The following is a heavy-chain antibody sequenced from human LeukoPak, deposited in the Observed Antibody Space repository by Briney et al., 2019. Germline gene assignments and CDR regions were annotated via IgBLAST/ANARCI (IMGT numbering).Heavy chain of an antibody. CDR2: ISSSSSTI. D-gene: IGHD6-13*01. J-gene: IGHJ4*02. V-gene: IGHV3-48*02. CDR1: GFTLSSYS. CDR3: AREEGILYSSSWSRFDY. Sequence: GGSLRLSCEGSGFTLSSYSMNWVRQAPGKGLEWVSYISSSSSTIYYADSVKGRFTISRDNAKNSLYLQMNSLRDEDTAVYYCAREEGILYSSSWSRFDYWGQGTLVTVSS.